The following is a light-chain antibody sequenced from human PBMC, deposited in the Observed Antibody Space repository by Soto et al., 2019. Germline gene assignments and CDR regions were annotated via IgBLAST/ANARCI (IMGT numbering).Light chain of an antibody. J-gene: IGKJ1*01. CDR2: AAS. CDR1: QSISSY. Sequence: DIQMTQSPSSLSASVGDRVTITCRASQSISSYLNWFQQKPGKAPKLLIYAASSLQSGVPSRFSGSGSGTDFTLTINSLQPEDFATYYCQQSYITPWTFGQGTKVEI. CDR3: QQSYITPWT. V-gene: IGKV1-39*01.